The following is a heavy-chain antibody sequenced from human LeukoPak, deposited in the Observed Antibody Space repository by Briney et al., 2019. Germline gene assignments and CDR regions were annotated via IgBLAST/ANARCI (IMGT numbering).Heavy chain of an antibody. D-gene: IGHD1-26*01. Sequence: PGGSLRLSCAASGFTFSNAWMSWVRQAPGKGLEWVGRIKSKTDGGTTDYAAPVKGRFTISRDDSKNTLYLQMNSLKTEDTAVYYCTKYLRWELQQDHWGQGTLVTVSS. J-gene: IGHJ4*02. CDR2: IKSKTDGGTT. CDR1: GFTFSNAW. V-gene: IGHV3-15*01. CDR3: TKYLRWELQQDH.